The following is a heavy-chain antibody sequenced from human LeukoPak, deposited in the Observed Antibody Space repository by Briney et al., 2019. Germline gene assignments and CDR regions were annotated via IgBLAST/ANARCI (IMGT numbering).Heavy chain of an antibody. V-gene: IGHV4-39*01. CDR3: ARPWYYYYYMDV. J-gene: IGHJ6*03. CDR2: IYYSGST. CDR1: GCSISSSSYY. Sequence: SETLSLTCTVSGCSISSSSYYWGWIRQPPGKGLEWIGSIYYSGSTYYNPSLKSRVTISVDTSKNQSSLKLSSVTAADTAVYYCARPWYYYYYMDVWGKGTTVTVSS.